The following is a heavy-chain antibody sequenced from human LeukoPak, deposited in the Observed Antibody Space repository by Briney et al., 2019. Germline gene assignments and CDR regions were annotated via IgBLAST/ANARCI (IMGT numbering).Heavy chain of an antibody. CDR1: GFTFSSYW. J-gene: IGHJ3*02. CDR3: ARYYDSSGYTQGAFDI. CDR2: IKQDGSEK. D-gene: IGHD3-22*01. Sequence: GGSLRLSCAASGFTFSSYWVSWVRQAPGKGLEWVANIKQDGSEKYYVDSVKGRFTISRDHSKNTVYLQMDSLRPEDTAVYYCARYYDSSGYTQGAFDIWGQGTMVTVS. V-gene: IGHV3-7*01.